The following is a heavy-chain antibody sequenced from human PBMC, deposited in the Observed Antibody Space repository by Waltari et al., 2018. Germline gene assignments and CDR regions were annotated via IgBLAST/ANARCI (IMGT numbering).Heavy chain of an antibody. CDR1: GFTFSSYG. V-gene: IGHV3-33*01. D-gene: IGHD3-10*01. CDR2: IWYDGSNK. Sequence: QVQLVESGGGVVQPGRSLRLSCAASGFTFSSYGMPWVRPAPGKGLEWVAVIWYDGSNKYYADSVKGRFTISRDNSKNTLYLQMNSLRAEDTAVYYCARDYNDLRTGYMDVWGKGTTVTVSS. CDR3: ARDYNDLRTGYMDV. J-gene: IGHJ6*03.